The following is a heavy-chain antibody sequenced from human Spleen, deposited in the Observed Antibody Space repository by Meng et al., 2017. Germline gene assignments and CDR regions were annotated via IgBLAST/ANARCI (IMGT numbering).Heavy chain of an antibody. CDR2: ISSRSSYI. CDR1: GFTVSSYS. CDR3: ARDLNDDFDY. Sequence: EVQLVESGGGLVKPGGFLRLFCAASGFTVSSYSMNWVRQAPGKGLEWVSSISSRSSYIYYADSVKGRFTISRDNAKNSLYLQMNRLRAEDTAVYYCARDLNDDFDYWGQGTLVTVSS. V-gene: IGHV3-21*02. J-gene: IGHJ4*02. D-gene: IGHD1-1*01.